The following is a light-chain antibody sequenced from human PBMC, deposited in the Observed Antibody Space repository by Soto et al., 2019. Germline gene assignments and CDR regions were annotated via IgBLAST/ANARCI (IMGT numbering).Light chain of an antibody. V-gene: IGLV2-14*01. J-gene: IGLJ2*01. CDR3: SSYTSSSTLVV. CDR2: EVT. CDR1: SSDVGGYNY. Sequence: QSALTQPASVSGSPGQSITISCTGTSSDVGGYNYVSWYQQHPGKAPKRMIYEVTNRPSGVSNRFSASKSGNTASLTISGLQAEDEADYYCSSYTSSSTLVVFGGGTKLTVL.